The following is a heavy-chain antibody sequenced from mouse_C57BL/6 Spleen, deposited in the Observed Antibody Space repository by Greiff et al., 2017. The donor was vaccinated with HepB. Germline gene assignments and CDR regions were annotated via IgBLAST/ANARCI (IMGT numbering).Heavy chain of an antibody. J-gene: IGHJ2*01. CDR2: INPGSGGT. V-gene: IGHV1-54*01. CDR1: GYAFTNYL. CDR3: ARHLPLDY. Sequence: QVQLQQSGAELVRPGTSVKVSCKASGYAFTNYLIEWVKQRPGQGLEWIGVINPGSGGTNYNEKFKGKATLTADKSSSTAYMQRSSLTSEDSAVYFCARHLPLDYWGQGTTLTVSS. D-gene: IGHD2-1*01.